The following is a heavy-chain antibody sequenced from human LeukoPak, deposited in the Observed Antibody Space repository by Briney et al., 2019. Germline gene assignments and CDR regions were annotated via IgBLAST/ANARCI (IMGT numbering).Heavy chain of an antibody. CDR3: ARGSVNYCSSTSCSGAFDI. Sequence: PSETLPLTRPVYGGSFRGYYWSWLRQPPGKGLEWIGEINHSENTNYNPSLRSRVAISVDTSKSQCSLKLSSVTAADTAVYYCARGSVNYCSSTSCSGAFDICGQGTMVTVSS. CDR2: INHSENT. J-gene: IGHJ3*02. CDR1: GGSFRGYY. D-gene: IGHD2-2*01. V-gene: IGHV4-34*01.